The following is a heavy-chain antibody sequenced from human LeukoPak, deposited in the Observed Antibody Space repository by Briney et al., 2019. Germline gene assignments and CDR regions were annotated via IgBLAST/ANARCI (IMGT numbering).Heavy chain of an antibody. CDR2: INADNGNT. CDR3: AREWVWFGESRCFSY. D-gene: IGHD3-10*01. J-gene: IGHJ4*02. Sequence: ASVKVSCKASGFTFTNYAMHWVRQAPGQRLEWMAWINADNGNTKYSPKFQGRVTITRDTSASTVYMELSSLTSEDTAVYYCAREWVWFGESRCFSYWGQGTLVTVSS. V-gene: IGHV1-3*01. CDR1: GFTFTNYA.